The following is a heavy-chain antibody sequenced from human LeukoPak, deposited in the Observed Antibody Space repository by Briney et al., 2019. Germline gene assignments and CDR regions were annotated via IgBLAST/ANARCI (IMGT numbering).Heavy chain of an antibody. V-gene: IGHV3-30-3*01. CDR3: ARGSLWLQLDY. D-gene: IGHD5-24*01. CDR1: GFTFSSYW. Sequence: GGSLRLSCAASGFTFSSYWMSWVRQAPGKGVEWVAVISYDGNNKYYADSVKGRFTISKDNSKNTLYLQMNSLRAEDTAVYYCARGSLWLQLDYWGQGTLVTVSS. J-gene: IGHJ4*02. CDR2: ISYDGNNK.